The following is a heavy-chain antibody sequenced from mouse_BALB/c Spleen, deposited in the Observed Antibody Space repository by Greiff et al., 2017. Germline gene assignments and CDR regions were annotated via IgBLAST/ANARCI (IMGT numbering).Heavy chain of an antibody. CDR2: IWAGGST. CDR1: GFSLTSYG. J-gene: IGHJ2*01. D-gene: IGHD4-1*01. V-gene: IGHV2-9*02. CDR3: ARDHWGGTRYFDY. Sequence: VQLVESGPGLVAPSQSLSITCTVSGFSLTSYGVHWVRQPPGKGLEWLGVIWAGGSTNYNSALMSRLSISKDNSKSQVFLKMNSLQTDDTAMYYCARDHWGGTRYFDYWGQGTTLTVSS.